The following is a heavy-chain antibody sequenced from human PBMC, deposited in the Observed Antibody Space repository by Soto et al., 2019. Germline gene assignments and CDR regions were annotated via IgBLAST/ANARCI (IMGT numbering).Heavy chain of an antibody. CDR2: FDPEDGET. CDR3: TREKLYSSSWPSDY. J-gene: IGHJ4*02. CDR1: GYTLTELS. D-gene: IGHD6-13*01. Sequence: ASVKVSCKVSGYTLTELSMHWVRQAPGKGLEWMGGFDPEDGETIYAQKFQGRVTMTEDTSTDTAYMELSSLRSEDTAVYYCTREKLYSSSWPSDYWGQGTLVTVSS. V-gene: IGHV1-24*01.